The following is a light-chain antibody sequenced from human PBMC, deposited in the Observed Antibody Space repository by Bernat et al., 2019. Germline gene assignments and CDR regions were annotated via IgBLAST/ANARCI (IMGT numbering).Light chain of an antibody. V-gene: IGKV3-20*01. CDR3: KQYGSSPPLA. Sequence: IVLTQSPGTLSLSPGERATLSCRASQSVSSNYLAWYQQKPGQAPRLLIYGASRRASGIPDRFSASGSGTDFTLTITKLEPEDFEMYYWKQYGSSPPLAFGRGTKVEVE. J-gene: IGKJ4*01. CDR2: GAS. CDR1: QSVSSNY.